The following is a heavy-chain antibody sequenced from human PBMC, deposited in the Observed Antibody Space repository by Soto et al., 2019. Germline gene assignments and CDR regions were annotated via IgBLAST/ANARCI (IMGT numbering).Heavy chain of an antibody. CDR1: GFTFSDYY. J-gene: IGHJ4*02. V-gene: IGHV3-11*06. CDR2: ISSSSSYT. CDR3: ARDRYYYDSSGYYVGYFDY. D-gene: IGHD3-22*01. Sequence: SLRLSCAASGFTFSDYYMSWIRQAPGKGLEWVSYISSSSSYTNYADSVKGRFTISRDNAKNSLYLQMNSLRAEDTAVYYCARDRYYYDSSGYYVGYFDYWGQGTLVTVSS.